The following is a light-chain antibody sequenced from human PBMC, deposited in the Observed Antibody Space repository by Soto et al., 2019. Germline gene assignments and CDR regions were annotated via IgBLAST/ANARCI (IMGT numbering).Light chain of an antibody. Sequence: DIQMTQSPSSLSASVGDRVTITCRASQSISSYLNWYQQKPGKAPKLLIYAASSLQSGVPSRFSGSVSETDITLTISSLQPEDFATYYCQQSYSTPQTFGQGTRLEIK. CDR3: QQSYSTPQT. V-gene: IGKV1-39*01. CDR1: QSISSY. CDR2: AAS. J-gene: IGKJ5*01.